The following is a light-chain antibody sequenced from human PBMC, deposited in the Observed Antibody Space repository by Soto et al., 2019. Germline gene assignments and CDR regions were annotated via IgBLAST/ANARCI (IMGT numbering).Light chain of an antibody. CDR2: GAS. CDR1: QSVSSSY. Sequence: EIVLTQSPGTLSLSPGERATLSCRASQSVSSSYLAWYQQKPGQAPRLLFYGASSRATGIPDRLSGSGSGTEFTLTISRLEPEDFAVYYCQQYGSSPPYTFGQGTKLEIK. CDR3: QQYGSSPPYT. V-gene: IGKV3-20*01. J-gene: IGKJ2*01.